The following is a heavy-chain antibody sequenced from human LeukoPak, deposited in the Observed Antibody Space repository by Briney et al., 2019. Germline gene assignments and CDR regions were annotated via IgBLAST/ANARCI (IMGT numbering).Heavy chain of an antibody. J-gene: IGHJ4*02. CDR1: GFTVSSNY. CDR3: VRGPGSSWYQADY. V-gene: IGHV3-53*01. CDR2: IYSGGAT. D-gene: IGHD6-13*01. Sequence: GGSLRLSCAASGFTVSSNYISWVRQAPGKGLEWVSVIYSGGATYYADSVKGRFTISRDTSKNTLYLQMNSLRAEDTAVYYCVRGPGSSWYQADYWGQGTLVTVSS.